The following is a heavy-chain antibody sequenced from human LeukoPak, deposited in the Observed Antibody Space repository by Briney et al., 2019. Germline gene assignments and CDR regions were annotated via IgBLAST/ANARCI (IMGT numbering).Heavy chain of an antibody. CDR2: IGDSGGYT. J-gene: IGHJ4*02. V-gene: IGHV3-23*01. CDR1: GCTFSNYG. CDR3: AKGLTPGHYFDH. D-gene: IGHD2-15*01. Sequence: GGSLRLSCAASGCTFSNYGMHWVRQAPGKGLEWISAIGDSGGYTLYADSVQGRFTISRDNSKNTLSLQMNSLRADDTAVYYCAKGLTPGHYFDHWGQGALVTISS.